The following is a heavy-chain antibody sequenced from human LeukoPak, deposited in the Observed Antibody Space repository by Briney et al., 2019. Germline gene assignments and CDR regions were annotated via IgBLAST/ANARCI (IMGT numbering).Heavy chain of an antibody. D-gene: IGHD3-22*01. J-gene: IGHJ4*02. CDR2: ISAYNGNT. V-gene: IGHV1-18*01. Sequence: ASVKVSCTASGYTFTSYGISWVPQAPGQGLEWMGWISAYNGNTNYAQKLQGRVTMTTDTSTSTAYMELRSLRSADTAVYYCARLHPYYYDSSGYGPFDYWGQGTLVTVSS. CDR3: ARLHPYYYDSSGYGPFDY. CDR1: GYTFTSYG.